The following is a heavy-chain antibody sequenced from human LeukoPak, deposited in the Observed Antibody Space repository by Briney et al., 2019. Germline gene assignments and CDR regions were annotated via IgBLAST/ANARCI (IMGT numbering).Heavy chain of an antibody. CDR3: ARDEGDQWQPLDY. V-gene: IGHV3-66*01. J-gene: IGHJ4*02. CDR1: GFTVSSNY. D-gene: IGHD6-19*01. CDR2: IFSGGST. Sequence: GGSLRLSCAASGFTVSSNYMSWVRQAPGKGLEWVSVIFSGGSTYYADSVKGRFTISRDNSKNTLYLQMNNLRAEDTAVYYCARDEGDQWQPLDYWGQGTLVTVSS.